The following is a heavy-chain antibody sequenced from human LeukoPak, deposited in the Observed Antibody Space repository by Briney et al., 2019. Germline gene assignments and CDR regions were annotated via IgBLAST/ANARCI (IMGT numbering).Heavy chain of an antibody. CDR2: IYYSGST. CDR1: GGSISSYY. J-gene: IGHJ4*02. V-gene: IGHV4-59*01. Sequence: KPSETLSLTCTVSGGSISSYYWSWIRQPPGKGLEWIGYIYYSGSTNYNPSLKSRVTISVDTSKNQFPLKLSSVTAADTAVYYCARDRGGSYYVYDYWGQGTLVTVSS. CDR3: ARDRGGSYYVYDY. D-gene: IGHD1-26*01.